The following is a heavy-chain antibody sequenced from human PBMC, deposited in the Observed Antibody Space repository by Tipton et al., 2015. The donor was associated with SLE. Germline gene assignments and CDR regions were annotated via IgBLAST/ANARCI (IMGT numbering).Heavy chain of an antibody. Sequence: TLSLTCTVSGGSVSSSSKYWAWIRQHPGKGLEWIGSIYYTGTTTYYNSFLKSRVTMSVDTSKNQFSLRLTSVIAADTAVYYCARLHGYSYGLNWFDHWGQGTLISVSS. CDR3: ARLHGYSYGLNWFDH. CDR1: GGSVSSSSKY. J-gene: IGHJ5*02. D-gene: IGHD5-18*01. V-gene: IGHV4-39*07. CDR2: IYYTGTTT.